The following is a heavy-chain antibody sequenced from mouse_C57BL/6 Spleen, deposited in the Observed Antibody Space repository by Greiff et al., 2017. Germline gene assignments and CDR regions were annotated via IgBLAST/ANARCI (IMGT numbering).Heavy chain of an antibody. Sequence: EVKLQESGPGLVKPSQSLSLTCSVTGYSITSGYYWNWIRQFPGNKLEWMGYISYDGSNNYNPSLKNRISITRDTSKNQFFLKLNSVTTEDTATYYCAHYSGPFDYWGQGTTLTVSS. CDR1: GYSITSGYY. V-gene: IGHV3-6*01. D-gene: IGHD1-2*01. J-gene: IGHJ2*01. CDR2: ISYDGSN. CDR3: AHYSGPFDY.